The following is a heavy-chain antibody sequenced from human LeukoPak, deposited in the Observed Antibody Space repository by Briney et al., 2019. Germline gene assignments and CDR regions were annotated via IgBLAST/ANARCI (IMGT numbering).Heavy chain of an antibody. Sequence: GASVKVSCKVSGYTFTDYYMHWVQQAPGKGLEWMGLVDPEDGETIYAEKFQGRVTITADTSTDTACMELSSLRSEDTAVYYCATGGYSGYDFGENWFDPWGQGTLVTVS. CDR1: GYTFTDYY. D-gene: IGHD5-12*01. CDR3: ATGGYSGYDFGENWFDP. J-gene: IGHJ5*02. V-gene: IGHV1-69-2*01. CDR2: VDPEDGET.